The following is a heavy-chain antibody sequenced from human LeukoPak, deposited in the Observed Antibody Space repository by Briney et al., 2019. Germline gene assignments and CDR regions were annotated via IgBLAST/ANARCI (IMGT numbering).Heavy chain of an antibody. CDR1: GDSISSDAFY. D-gene: IGHD3-22*01. J-gene: IGHJ4*02. V-gene: IGHV4-31*03. CDR2: TYSSGTT. CDR3: ARGVSVYYDSSGYYYFDY. Sequence: SETLSLTCTVSGDSISSDAFYWGWVRQHPGKGLDWIVYTYSSGTTSYTPSLKCRPTISLDTSKNQFSLKLRSVTAADTAVYYCARGVSVYYDSSGYYYFDYWGQGTLVTVSS.